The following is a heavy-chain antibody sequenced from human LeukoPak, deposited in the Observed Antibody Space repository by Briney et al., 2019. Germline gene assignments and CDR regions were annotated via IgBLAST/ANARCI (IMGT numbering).Heavy chain of an antibody. J-gene: IGHJ4*02. D-gene: IGHD5-24*01. CDR1: GFTFSSYS. CDR2: ISSSSSYI. V-gene: IGHV3-21*01. Sequence: GGSLRPSCAASGFTFSSYSMNWVRQAPGKGLEWVSSISSSSSYIYYADSVKGRFTISRDNAKNSLYLQMNSLRAEDTAVYYCARGRRWLQLPFDYWGQGTLVTVSS. CDR3: ARGRRWLQLPFDY.